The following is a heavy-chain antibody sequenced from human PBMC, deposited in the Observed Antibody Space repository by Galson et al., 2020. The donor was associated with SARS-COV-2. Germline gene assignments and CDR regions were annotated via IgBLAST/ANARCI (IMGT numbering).Heavy chain of an antibody. D-gene: IGHD3-10*01. V-gene: IGHV3-9*01. CDR2: ISWNSDDI. J-gene: IGHJ5*02. CDR3: AKDCMVRGVTNYWLGA. CDR1: GLTFKDYA. Sequence: CAASGLTFKDYAIHWVRQPPGKGLEWVSGISWNSDDITYADPVKGRFTIPRDNDRNSLYLQMNSLRTEDTALYYCAKDCMVRGVTNYWLGAWGQGTQVAVSS.